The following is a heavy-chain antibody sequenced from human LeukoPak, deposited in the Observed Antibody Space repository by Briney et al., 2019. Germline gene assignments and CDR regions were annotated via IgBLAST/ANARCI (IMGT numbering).Heavy chain of an antibody. Sequence: SVKVSCKASGGTFTNFAVSWVRQAPGQGLEWIGRITPLLDETSYSQKSQGRVTIGADKSTTTAYMELTSLRSDDTAVYFCAISRFCASTTLPLGCFFFDPWGQGTLVTVSS. V-gene: IGHV1-69*04. J-gene: IGHJ5*02. CDR1: GGTFTNFA. CDR3: AISRFCASTTLPLGCFFFDP. D-gene: IGHD2-2*01. CDR2: ITPLLDET.